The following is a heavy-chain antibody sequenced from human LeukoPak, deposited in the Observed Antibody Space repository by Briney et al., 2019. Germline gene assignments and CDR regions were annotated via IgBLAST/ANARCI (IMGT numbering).Heavy chain of an antibody. J-gene: IGHJ4*02. Sequence: GGSLRLSCTASGFNFRTSWTSWVRQSPGKGLEFLANIKYDGTVKNYVDSVKGRFTISRDNPKNSLYLQMDRLRAEDTAVYYCARDPDSSSFDYWGQGALVTVSS. CDR3: ARDPDSSSFDY. D-gene: IGHD6-13*01. V-gene: IGHV3-7*01. CDR1: GFNFRTSW. CDR2: IKYDGTVK.